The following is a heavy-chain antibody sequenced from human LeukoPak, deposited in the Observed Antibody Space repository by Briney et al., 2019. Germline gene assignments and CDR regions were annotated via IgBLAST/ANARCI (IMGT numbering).Heavy chain of an antibody. J-gene: IGHJ4*02. D-gene: IGHD6-13*01. Sequence: KPSETLSLTCTVSGGSISSYYWSWIRQPPGKGLEWIGYIYYSGSTNYNPSLKSRVTISVDTSKNQFSLKLSSVTAADTAVYYCARDVAAAAYYFDYWGQGTLVTVSS. CDR3: ARDVAAAAYYFDY. CDR2: IYYSGST. CDR1: GGSISSYY. V-gene: IGHV4-59*01.